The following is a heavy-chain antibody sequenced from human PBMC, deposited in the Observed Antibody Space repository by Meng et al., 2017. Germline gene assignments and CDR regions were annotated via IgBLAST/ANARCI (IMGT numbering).Heavy chain of an antibody. Sequence: QGRVEESGPGLVKPSGTLSLTCAVSGGSISSSNWCGGGRQPPGKGLEWIGEIYHSGSTNYNPSLKSRVTISVDKSKNQFSLKLCSVTAADTAVYYCARAGVGYYDSSGPYSYWGQGTLVTVSS. J-gene: IGHJ4*02. V-gene: IGHV4-4*02. CDR2: IYHSGST. CDR1: GGSISSSNW. CDR3: ARAGVGYYDSSGPYSY. D-gene: IGHD3-22*01.